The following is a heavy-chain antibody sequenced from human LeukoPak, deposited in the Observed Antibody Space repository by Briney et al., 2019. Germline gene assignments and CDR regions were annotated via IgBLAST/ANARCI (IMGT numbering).Heavy chain of an antibody. Sequence: GGSLRLSCAASGFTFSSYGMHWVPQAPGKGLGWVAVIWYDGSNKYYADSVKGRFTISRDNSKNTLYLQMNSLRAEDTAVYYCAKELTQRYYFDYWGQGTLVTVSS. CDR1: GFTFSSYG. D-gene: IGHD4-17*01. CDR2: IWYDGSNK. J-gene: IGHJ4*02. CDR3: AKELTQRYYFDY. V-gene: IGHV3-33*06.